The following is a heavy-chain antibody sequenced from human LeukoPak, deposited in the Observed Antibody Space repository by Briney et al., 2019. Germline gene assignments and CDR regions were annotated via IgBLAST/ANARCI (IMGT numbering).Heavy chain of an antibody. Sequence: GASVKVSCKASGYTFTGYYMHWVRQAPGQGLEWMGWISAYNGNTNYAQKLQGRVTMTTDTSTSTAYMELRSLRSDDTAVYYCARLGYYYGSGSRESYGMDVWGQGTTVTVSS. D-gene: IGHD3-10*01. CDR1: GYTFTGYY. CDR3: ARLGYYYGSGSRESYGMDV. V-gene: IGHV1-18*04. J-gene: IGHJ6*02. CDR2: ISAYNGNT.